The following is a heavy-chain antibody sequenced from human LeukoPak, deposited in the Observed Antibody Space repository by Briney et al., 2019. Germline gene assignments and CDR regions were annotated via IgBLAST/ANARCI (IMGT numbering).Heavy chain of an antibody. CDR1: GFTFSSYW. Sequence: PGGSLRLSCAASGFTFSSYWMSRVRQAPGKGLEWVANIKEDGSEKNYVDSVKGRFTVSRDNAKNTVFLQMNSLRAEDTAVYYCGRERTDPGWIDPWGQGTLVTVSS. J-gene: IGHJ5*02. CDR2: IKEDGSEK. D-gene: IGHD3/OR15-3a*01. V-gene: IGHV3-7*01. CDR3: GRERTDPGWIDP.